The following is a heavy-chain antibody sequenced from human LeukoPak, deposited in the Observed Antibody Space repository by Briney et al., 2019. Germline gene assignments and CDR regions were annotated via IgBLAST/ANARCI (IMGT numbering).Heavy chain of an antibody. J-gene: IGHJ4*02. CDR2: ISWNSGSI. CDR1: GFTFDDYA. CDR3: AKDKTRYYDILTGYIDY. V-gene: IGHV3-9*01. D-gene: IGHD3-9*01. Sequence: GGSLRLSCAASGFTFDDYAMHWVRQAPGKGLEWVSGISWNSGSIGYADSVKGRFTISRDNAKNSLYLQMNSLRAEDTALYYCAKDKTRYYDILTGYIDYWGQGTLVTVSS.